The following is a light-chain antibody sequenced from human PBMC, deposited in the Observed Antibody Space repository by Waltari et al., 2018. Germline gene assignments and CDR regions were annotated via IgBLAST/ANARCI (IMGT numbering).Light chain of an antibody. CDR2: WSS. Sequence: DIVMTQSPDSLAVSLGERATINCKSSQSVVYSSNNRNYLGWYQHKPGQPPKLLISWSSTRESGVPDRFSGSGSATDFTLTISSLQAEDVAVYYCQQYYATPRTFGQGTKVEIK. CDR3: QQYYATPRT. J-gene: IGKJ1*01. V-gene: IGKV4-1*01. CDR1: QSVVYSSNNRNY.